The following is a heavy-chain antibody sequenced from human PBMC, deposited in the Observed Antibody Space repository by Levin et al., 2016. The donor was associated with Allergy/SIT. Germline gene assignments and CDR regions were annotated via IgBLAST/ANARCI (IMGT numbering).Heavy chain of an antibody. CDR3: AISPRIAAAGRYYFDY. D-gene: IGHD6-13*01. J-gene: IGHJ4*02. CDR2: IYTSGST. Sequence: WIRQPPGKGLEWIGRIYTSGSTNYNPSLKSRVAISVDTSKNQFSLKLSSVTAADTAVYYCAISPRIAAAGRYYFDYWGQGTLVTVSS. V-gene: IGHV4-61*02.